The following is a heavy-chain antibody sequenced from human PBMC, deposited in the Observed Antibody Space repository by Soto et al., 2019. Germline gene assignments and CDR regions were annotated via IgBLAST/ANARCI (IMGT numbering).Heavy chain of an antibody. J-gene: IGHJ4*02. CDR3: AKGGKYGSWWFFDY. Sequence: PGGSLRLSCAASGFTFSSYGMHWVRQAPGKGLEWVAVISYDGSNKYYADSVKGRFTISRDNSKNTLYLQMNSLRAEDTAVYYCAKGGKYGSWWFFDYWGQGTLVTVSS. V-gene: IGHV3-30*18. D-gene: IGHD6-13*01. CDR2: ISYDGSNK. CDR1: GFTFSSYG.